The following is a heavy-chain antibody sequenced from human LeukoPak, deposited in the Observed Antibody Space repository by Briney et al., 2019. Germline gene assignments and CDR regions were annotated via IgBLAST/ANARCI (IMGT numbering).Heavy chain of an antibody. CDR1: GGSISSYY. V-gene: IGHV4-59*01. CDR3: ARDWANLGYYYMDV. D-gene: IGHD1-26*01. J-gene: IGHJ6*03. Sequence: SETLSLTCTVSGGSISSYYWSWIRQPPGKGLEWIGYIYYSGSTNYNPSLKSRVTISVDTSKNQFSLKLSSVIAADTAVYYCARDWANLGYYYMDVWGKGTTVTVSS. CDR2: IYYSGST.